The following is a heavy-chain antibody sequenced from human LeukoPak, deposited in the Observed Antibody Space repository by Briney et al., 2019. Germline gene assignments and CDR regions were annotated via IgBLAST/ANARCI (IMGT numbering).Heavy chain of an antibody. V-gene: IGHV3-48*04. CDR1: GFTFSSYA. CDR3: ASEVVSHYYYYGMDV. D-gene: IGHD2-15*01. Sequence: PGGSLRLSCAASGFTFSSYAMSWVRQAPGKGLEWVSYISSSGSTIYYADSVKGRFTISRDNAKNSLYLQMNSLRAEDTAVYYCASEVVSHYYYYGMDVWGQGATVTVSS. J-gene: IGHJ6*02. CDR2: ISSSGSTI.